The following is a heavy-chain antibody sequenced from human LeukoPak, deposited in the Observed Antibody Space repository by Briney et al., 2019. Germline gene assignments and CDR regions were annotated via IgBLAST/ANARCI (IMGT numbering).Heavy chain of an antibody. CDR2: ISWNSGSI. CDR1: GFTFDDYA. Sequence: PGGSLRLSCATSGFTFDDYAMHWVRQAPGKGLEWVLGISWNSGSIGYEDSVKGRFTISRDNAKNSLYLQINSLRPEDTALYYCARRGITMVRGVIITANYFDYWGQGTLVTVSS. CDR3: ARRGITMVRGVIITANYFDY. J-gene: IGHJ4*02. D-gene: IGHD3-10*01. V-gene: IGHV3-9*01.